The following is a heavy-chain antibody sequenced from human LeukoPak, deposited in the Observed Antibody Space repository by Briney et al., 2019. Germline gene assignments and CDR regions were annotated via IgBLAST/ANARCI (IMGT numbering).Heavy chain of an antibody. V-gene: IGHV4-34*01. CDR1: GGSLSDYY. D-gene: IGHD6-19*01. Sequence: SETLSLTCAVYGGSLSDYYWTWIRQPPGKGLGWIGEINHSGSTNYNPSPKSRVTISVDTSKKQFFLRLSSVTAADTAVYYCAKGHRYSSGWYWSHWFDPWGQGTLVTVSS. J-gene: IGHJ5*02. CDR2: INHSGST. CDR3: AKGHRYSSGWYWSHWFDP.